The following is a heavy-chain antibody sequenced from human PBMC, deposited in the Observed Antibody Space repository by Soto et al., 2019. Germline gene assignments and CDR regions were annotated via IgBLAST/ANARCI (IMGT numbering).Heavy chain of an antibody. CDR1: GFTFSSYG. CDR3: ANSRRVVRGVIGNWFDP. J-gene: IGHJ5*02. CDR2: ISYDGSNK. V-gene: IGHV3-30*18. Sequence: QVQLVESGGGVVQPGRSLRLSCAASGFTFSSYGMHWVRQAPGKGLEWVAVISYDGSNKYYADSVKGRFTISRDNSKNXQYLQMNRRRAEDTAVYYCANSRRVVRGVIGNWFDPWGQGTLVTVSS. D-gene: IGHD3-10*01.